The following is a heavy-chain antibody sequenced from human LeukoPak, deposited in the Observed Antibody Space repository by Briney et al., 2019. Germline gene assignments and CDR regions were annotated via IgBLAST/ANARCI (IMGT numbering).Heavy chain of an antibody. CDR1: GYSFTSYW. V-gene: IGHV5-51*01. CDR3: ARLGDSSGYYYDWFDP. Sequence: GESLKISCKGSGYSFTSYWIGWVRQMPGKGLEWMGIIYPGDSDTRYSPSFQGQVTISADKSISTAYLQWSSLKASDTAMYYSARLGDSSGYYYDWFDPWGQGTLVTVSS. D-gene: IGHD3-22*01. J-gene: IGHJ5*02. CDR2: IYPGDSDT.